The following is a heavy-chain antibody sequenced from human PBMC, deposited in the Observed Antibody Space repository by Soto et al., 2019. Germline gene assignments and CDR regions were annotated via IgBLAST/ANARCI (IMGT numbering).Heavy chain of an antibody. CDR1: GFTFSDYW. V-gene: IGHV3-7*01. Sequence: VHLVESGGGLVQPGESLTLSCVASGFTFSDYWMQWVRQAPGRGLEWVANIKQDGTETHYGDSVRGRFNISRDNARSSLYLQMSNLEVGDTALYYCARRYFDSWGKGTLVTVSA. D-gene: IGHD1-20*01. J-gene: IGHJ4*02. CDR2: IKQDGTET. CDR3: ARRYFDS.